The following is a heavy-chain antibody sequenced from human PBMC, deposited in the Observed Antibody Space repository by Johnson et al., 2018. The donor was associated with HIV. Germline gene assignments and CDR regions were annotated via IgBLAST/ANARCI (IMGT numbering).Heavy chain of an antibody. Sequence: VQLVESGGGLVQPGGSLRLSCAASGFTFSSYDMHWVRQATGKGLEWVSAIGTAGDTYYPGSVQGRFTISRENAKTSLSLQMNSLRAEDTALYYCPREVVIQLWSSDAFDIWGQGTMVTVSS. J-gene: IGHJ3*02. CDR1: GFTFSSYD. CDR2: IGTAGDT. CDR3: PREVVIQLWSSDAFDI. V-gene: IGHV3-13*01. D-gene: IGHD5-18*01.